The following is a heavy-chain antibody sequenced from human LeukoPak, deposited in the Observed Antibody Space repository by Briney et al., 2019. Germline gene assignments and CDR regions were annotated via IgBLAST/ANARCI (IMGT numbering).Heavy chain of an antibody. CDR3: ARERYSSSSHDAFDI. V-gene: IGHV4-31*03. D-gene: IGHD6-6*01. CDR1: GCSISSGYY. J-gene: IGHJ3*02. Sequence: PSETLSLTCSVSGCSISSGYYWSWIRQHPGKGLEWIGYIYYSGSTYYNPSLKSRATISVDTSKNQFSLKLSSVTAADTAVYYCARERYSSSSHDAFDIWGQGTMVTVSS. CDR2: IYYSGST.